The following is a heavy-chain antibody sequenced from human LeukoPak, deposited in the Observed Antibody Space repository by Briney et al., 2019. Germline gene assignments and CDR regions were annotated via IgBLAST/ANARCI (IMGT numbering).Heavy chain of an antibody. D-gene: IGHD6-13*01. CDR3: ARKRQLIGYDP. CDR1: GGSFSGYY. V-gene: IGHV4-34*01. Sequence: SETLSLTCAVYGGSFSGYYWSWIRQPPGKGLEWIGEINHSGSTNYNPSLKSRVTISVDTSKNQFSLKLSSVTAADTAVYYCARKRQLIGYDPWGQGTLVNVSS. J-gene: IGHJ5*02. CDR2: INHSGST.